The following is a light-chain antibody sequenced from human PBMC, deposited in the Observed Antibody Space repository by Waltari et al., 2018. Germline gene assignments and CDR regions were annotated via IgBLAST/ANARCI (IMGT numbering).Light chain of an antibody. V-gene: IGLV2-14*01. CDR1: SSDVGGYNY. Sequence: QSALTQPASVSGSPGQSITISCTGTSSDVGGYNYVSWYQQHPGKAPKRMLYEVSNRPAGVSNRFAGSKSGNTASLTISGLQAEDEADYYCSSYASSSTPYYVFGTGTKVTV. CDR3: SSYASSSTPYYV. J-gene: IGLJ1*01. CDR2: EVS.